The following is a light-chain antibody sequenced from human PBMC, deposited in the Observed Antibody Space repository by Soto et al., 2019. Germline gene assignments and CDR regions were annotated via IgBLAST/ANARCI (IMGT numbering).Light chain of an antibody. CDR1: HSFCTY. CDR3: QQYNNWPQT. Sequence: DIVMTQSTATLCVSPGERASLXCRASHSFCTYLDWYQQRTGQAPRHLICGASTRANGSPARFSGSGSVTEFTRTISSRQSEDFAVYYGQQYNNWPQTFGQGTKVDIK. J-gene: IGKJ1*01. V-gene: IGKV3-15*01. CDR2: GAS.